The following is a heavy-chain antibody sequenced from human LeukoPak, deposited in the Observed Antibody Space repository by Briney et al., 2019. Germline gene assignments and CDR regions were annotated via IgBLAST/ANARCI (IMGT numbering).Heavy chain of an antibody. D-gene: IGHD2-2*02. CDR2: IIPIFGTA. CDR1: GGTFSSYA. CDR3: RWYQLLYGTGGDYFDY. Sequence: GASVKVSCKASGGTFSSYAISWVRQAPGQGLEWMGGIIPIFGTANYAQKFQGRVTITADESTSTAYMELSSLRSEDTAVYYCRWYQLLYGTGGDYFDYWGQGTLATVSS. V-gene: IGHV1-69*13. J-gene: IGHJ4*02.